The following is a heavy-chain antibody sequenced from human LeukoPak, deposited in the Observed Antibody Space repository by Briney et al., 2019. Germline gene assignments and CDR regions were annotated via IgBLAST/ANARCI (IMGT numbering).Heavy chain of an antibody. J-gene: IGHJ6*04. V-gene: IGHV3-21*01. Sequence: GGSLRLSCVASGFTFSRFEMNWVRQSPGKGLEWVSSISRNSGYIYYTDSMKGRLTISRDNANNSLYLQMNNLRAEDTAVYYCAELGITMIGGVWGKGTTVTISS. D-gene: IGHD3-10*02. CDR1: GFTFSRFE. CDR3: AELGITMIGGV. CDR2: ISRNSGYI.